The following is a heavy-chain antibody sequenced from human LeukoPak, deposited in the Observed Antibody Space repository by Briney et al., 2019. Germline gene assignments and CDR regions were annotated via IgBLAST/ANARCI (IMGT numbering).Heavy chain of an antibody. CDR2: ISQDESNK. J-gene: IGHJ3*02. Sequence: GGSLRLSCAASGFTFRNYVMHWVRQAPGKGLEWVAGISQDESNKYYTDSVKGRFTISRDNSKNTLFLQMNSLSIEGTAVYYCAREADAFDIWGQGTMVTVSS. V-gene: IGHV3-30*05. CDR1: GFTFRNYV. CDR3: AREADAFDI.